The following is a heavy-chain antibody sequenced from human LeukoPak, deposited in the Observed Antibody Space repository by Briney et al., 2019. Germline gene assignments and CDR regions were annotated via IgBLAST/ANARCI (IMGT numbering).Heavy chain of an antibody. V-gene: IGHV1-46*01. CDR2: INPSGGST. CDR3: ARLDNWNDRGPLFFDY. D-gene: IGHD1-1*01. CDR1: GYTFTSYY. Sequence: ASVKVSCKASGYTFTSYYMHWVRQAPGQGLEWMGIINPSGGSTSYAQKFQGRVTMTRDMSTSTVYMELSSLRSEDTAVYYCARLDNWNDRGPLFFDYWGQGTLVTVSS. J-gene: IGHJ4*02.